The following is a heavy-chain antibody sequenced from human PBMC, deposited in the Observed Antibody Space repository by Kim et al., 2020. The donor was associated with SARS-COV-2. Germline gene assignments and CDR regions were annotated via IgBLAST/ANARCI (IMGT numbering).Heavy chain of an antibody. Sequence: SETLSLTCIVSGGSISRSSYYWGWIRQPPGKGLEWIGNFYITGTTYYNPSLKSRVTISVDTSKNQFSLHLSSVTAADTAVYYCVSPCSSTSCFNYDYYG. CDR3: VSPCSSTSCFNYDYYG. D-gene: IGHD2-2*01. CDR1: GGSISRSSYY. CDR2: FYITGTT. J-gene: IGHJ6*01. V-gene: IGHV4-39*01.